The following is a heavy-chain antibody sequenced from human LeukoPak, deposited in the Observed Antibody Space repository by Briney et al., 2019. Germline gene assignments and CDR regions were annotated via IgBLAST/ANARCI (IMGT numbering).Heavy chain of an antibody. Sequence: SETLSLTCTVSGGSISSYYWSWIRQPPGKGLEWIGYIYYSGSTNYNPSLKSRVTISVDTSKNQFSLKLSSVTAADTAVYYCARSLYSSGSDYWGQGTLVTVSS. D-gene: IGHD6-19*01. V-gene: IGHV4-59*08. CDR1: GGSISSYY. CDR2: IYYSGST. CDR3: ARSLYSSGSDY. J-gene: IGHJ4*02.